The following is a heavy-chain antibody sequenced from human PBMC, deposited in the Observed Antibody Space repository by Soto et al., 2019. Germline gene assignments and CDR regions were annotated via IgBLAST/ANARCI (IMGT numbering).Heavy chain of an antibody. CDR3: ARDRTGGSGDYPSPDY. J-gene: IGHJ4*02. CDR1: GYTFTSYY. D-gene: IGHD4-17*01. CDR2: INPSGGST. Sequence: QVQLVQSGAEVKKPGASVKVSCKASGYTFTSYYMHWVRQAPGQGLEWMGIINPSGGSTSYAQKFQGRVTMTRDTSTSTVYMELSSLRSEDTAVYYCARDRTGGSGDYPSPDYWGQGTLVTVSS. V-gene: IGHV1-46*03.